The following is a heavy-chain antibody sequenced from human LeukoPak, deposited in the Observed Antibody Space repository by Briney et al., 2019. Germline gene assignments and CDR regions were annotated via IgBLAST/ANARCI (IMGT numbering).Heavy chain of an antibody. CDR2: IYYSGST. J-gene: IGHJ4*02. CDR3: ARLRGYGSAYFDY. CDR1: GGSFSSGGYY. V-gene: IGHV4-31*03. Sequence: SETLSLTCTVSGGSFSSGGYYWNWLRQHPGTGLEWVGYIYYSGSTYYNPSLKSRITISVDTSKNQFSLKLSSVTAADTAVYYCARLRGYGSAYFDYWGQGTLVTVSS. D-gene: IGHD3-10*01.